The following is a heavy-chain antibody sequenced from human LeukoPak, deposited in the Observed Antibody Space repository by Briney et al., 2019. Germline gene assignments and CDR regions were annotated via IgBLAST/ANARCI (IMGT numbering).Heavy chain of an antibody. CDR3: ARAHYGVRPPLYYYYYYMDV. CDR1: GGSISSNY. V-gene: IGHV4-59*01. J-gene: IGHJ6*03. D-gene: IGHD4-17*01. CDR2: IYYSGSTNYN. Sequence: ASETLSLTCTVSGGSISSNYWSWIRQPPRKGLEWIGYIYYSGSTNYNNYNPSLRSRVTISVDTSKNQFSLKLSSVTAADTAVYYCARAHYGVRPPLYYYYYYMDVWGKGTTVTVSS.